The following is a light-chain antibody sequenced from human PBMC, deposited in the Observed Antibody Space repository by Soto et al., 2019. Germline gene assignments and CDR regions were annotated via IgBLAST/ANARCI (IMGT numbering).Light chain of an antibody. CDR1: RSNIGSNT. Sequence: QSVLTQPPSASGTPGQRVTISWSGIRSNIGSNTVNWYQQLPGTAPKLLIYRNNQRPSGVPDRFSGSKSGTSASLAISGLQSEDEADYYCAAWDDSLNGYVFGTGTKVTVL. V-gene: IGLV1-44*01. J-gene: IGLJ1*01. CDR2: RNN. CDR3: AAWDDSLNGYV.